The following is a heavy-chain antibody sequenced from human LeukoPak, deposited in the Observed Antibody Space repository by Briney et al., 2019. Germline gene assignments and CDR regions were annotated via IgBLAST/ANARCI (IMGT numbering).Heavy chain of an antibody. CDR2: ISAYNGNT. CDR1: GYTFTSYG. V-gene: IGHV1-18*01. Sequence: ASVKVSCKASGYTFTSYGISWVRQAPGQGLEWMGWISAYNGNTNYAQKLQGRVTMTTDTSTSTAYMELRSLRSEDTAVYYCARGSKRYSGSIPNYWGQGTLVTVSS. D-gene: IGHD1-26*01. CDR3: ARGSKRYSGSIPNY. J-gene: IGHJ4*02.